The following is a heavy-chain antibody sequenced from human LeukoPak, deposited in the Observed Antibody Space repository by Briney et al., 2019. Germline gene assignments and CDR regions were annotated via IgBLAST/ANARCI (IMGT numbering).Heavy chain of an antibody. Sequence: GGSLRLSCAASGFTVSSNYMTWVRQAPGKGLEWVSYISSSGSTIYYADSVKGRFTISRDNAKNSLYLQMNSLRAEDTAVYYCARDLGITMIVVSEDPFDYWGQGTLVTVSS. CDR1: GFTVSSNY. J-gene: IGHJ4*02. CDR2: ISSSGSTI. V-gene: IGHV3-11*01. D-gene: IGHD3-22*01. CDR3: ARDLGITMIVVSEDPFDY.